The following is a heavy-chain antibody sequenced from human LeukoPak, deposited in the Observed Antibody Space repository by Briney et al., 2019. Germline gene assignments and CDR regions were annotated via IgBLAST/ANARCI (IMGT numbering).Heavy chain of an antibody. D-gene: IGHD3-10*01. V-gene: IGHV6-1*01. Sequence: SQTLSLTCAISGDSVSSNSVAWNWIRQSPSRGLEWLGSTYYRSKWYNDYAVSVKSRITINPDTSKNQFSLKLSSVTAADTAVYYCARQLTLLLWFGELFGGNWFDPWGQGTLVTVSS. CDR2: TYYRSKWYN. J-gene: IGHJ5*02. CDR1: GDSVSSNSVA. CDR3: ARQLTLLLWFGELFGGNWFDP.